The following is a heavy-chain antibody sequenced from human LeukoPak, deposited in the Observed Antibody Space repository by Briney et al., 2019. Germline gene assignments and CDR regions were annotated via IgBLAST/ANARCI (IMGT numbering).Heavy chain of an antibody. D-gene: IGHD3-3*01. V-gene: IGHV3-7*01. CDR1: GFTLSSYW. Sequence: PGGSLRLSCVGSGFTLSSYWMSWVRQAPGKGLEWVANMNQDGSDKNYVDSVKGRFTISRGNAKNSLYLQMNSLRAEDTAVYYCAREQGFWSGYSFDYWGQGTLVTVSS. CDR3: AREQGFWSGYSFDY. CDR2: MNQDGSDK. J-gene: IGHJ4*02.